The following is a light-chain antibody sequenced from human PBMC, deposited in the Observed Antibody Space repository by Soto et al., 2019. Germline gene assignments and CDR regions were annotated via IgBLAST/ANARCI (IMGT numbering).Light chain of an antibody. J-gene: IGKJ2*01. CDR3: MQGAHWPPYT. Sequence: DVVMTQSPLSLPVTLGQPASISCRSSQSLAYSDGNTYLNWFQQRPGQSPRRLIYKVSNRDSGVPDRCSGSGSGPDFTLKISRVAAEHVGVYYCMQGAHWPPYTFGQGTKLEIK. V-gene: IGKV2-30*01. CDR1: QSLAYSDGNTY. CDR2: KVS.